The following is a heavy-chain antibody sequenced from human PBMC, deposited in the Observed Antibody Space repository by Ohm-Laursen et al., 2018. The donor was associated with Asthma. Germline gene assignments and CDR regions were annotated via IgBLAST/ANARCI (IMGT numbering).Heavy chain of an antibody. D-gene: IGHD1-20*01. CDR1: GYTFTSYG. Sequence: GASVKVSCKASGYTFTSYGISWVRQAPGQGLEWMGWISAYNGNTNYAQKFQGRVTITADESTTTAYMELSSLRSEDTAVYFCARDRNSWNDDLDWFDPWGQGTLVTVSS. CDR3: ARDRNSWNDDLDWFDP. J-gene: IGHJ5*02. CDR2: ISAYNGNT. V-gene: IGHV1-18*04.